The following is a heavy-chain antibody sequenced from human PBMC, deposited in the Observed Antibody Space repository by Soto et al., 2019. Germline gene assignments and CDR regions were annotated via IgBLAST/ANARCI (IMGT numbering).Heavy chain of an antibody. CDR3: ASATVTTGPYYFDY. D-gene: IGHD4-4*01. CDR2: IYYSGST. Sequence: QVQLQESGPGLVKPSQTLSLTCTVSGGSISSGGYYWSWNRQHPGKGLEWIGYIYYSGSTYYNPSLKSRVTISVDTSKNQCSLKLSSVTAADTAVYYCASATVTTGPYYFDYWGQGTLVTVSS. J-gene: IGHJ4*02. CDR1: GGSISSGGYY. V-gene: IGHV4-31*03.